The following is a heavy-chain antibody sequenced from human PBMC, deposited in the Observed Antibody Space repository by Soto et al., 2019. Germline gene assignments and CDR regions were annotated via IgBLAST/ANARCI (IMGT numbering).Heavy chain of an antibody. D-gene: IGHD4-17*01. J-gene: IGHJ4*02. CDR1: GASINTGGFY. Sequence: TLSLTCSVSGASINTGGFYWSWVRQYPGKGLDWIGYGSHTGSRYLNPSLRSRITISLDTPNNQFSLRLTSVTAADTAVYYCARVKVTTESFDYWGQGSLVTVSS. CDR2: GSHTGSR. V-gene: IGHV4-31*03. CDR3: ARVKVTTESFDY.